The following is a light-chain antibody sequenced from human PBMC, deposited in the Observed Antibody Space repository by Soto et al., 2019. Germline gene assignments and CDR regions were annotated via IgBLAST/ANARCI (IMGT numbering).Light chain of an antibody. CDR1: QSVSNKY. CDR3: TQSGSSPPYT. V-gene: IGKV3-20*01. CDR2: GSS. Sequence: EVVLTQSPGTLSLSPGERATLSCRASQSVSNKYLAWYQQKPGQAPRLLIFGSSDRATGIPDRFSGSGSGKDFTLTISRLEHEDFEVYYYTQSGSSPPYTFGQGTKLEIK. J-gene: IGKJ2*01.